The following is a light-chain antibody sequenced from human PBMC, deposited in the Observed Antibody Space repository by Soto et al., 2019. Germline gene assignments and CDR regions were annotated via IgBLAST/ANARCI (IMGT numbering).Light chain of an antibody. CDR3: SSYVGTNSYV. CDR1: SSDVGGYDY. V-gene: IGLV2-8*01. Sequence: QSVLTQPPSASGSPGQSVTNSCTGTSSDVGGYDYVSWYKQHPGKAPKLMIYEVSKRPSGVPDRFSGSKSGNTAALTVSGLQAEDEADYYCSSYVGTNSYVFGTGTKVTVL. J-gene: IGLJ1*01. CDR2: EVS.